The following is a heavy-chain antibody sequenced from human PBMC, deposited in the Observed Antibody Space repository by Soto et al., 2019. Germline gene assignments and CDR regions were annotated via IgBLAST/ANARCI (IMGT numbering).Heavy chain of an antibody. CDR2: IKEDGSDK. D-gene: IGHD6-25*01. J-gene: IGHJ4*02. CDR1: GLTFNTYW. Sequence: PGGSLRLSCVASGLTFNTYWMSWVRQAPGKGLEWVANIKEDGSDKYYVDSVKGRFTISRDNAKNLLYLQMNSLGAGDTAMYYCARFTRGSSGDYWGQGTLVTVSS. V-gene: IGHV3-7*01. CDR3: ARFTRGSSGDY.